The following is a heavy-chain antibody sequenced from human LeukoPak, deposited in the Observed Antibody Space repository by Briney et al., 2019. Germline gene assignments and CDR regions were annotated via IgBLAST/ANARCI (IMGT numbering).Heavy chain of an antibody. CDR2: IYHSGKT. CDR3: ARDDDSSGYSFDY. CDR1: GGSIDNYY. J-gene: IGHJ4*02. V-gene: IGHV4-59*12. D-gene: IGHD3-22*01. Sequence: SETLSLTCTVSGGSIDNYYWSWIRQPPGKGLEWIGEIYHSGKTKYNPSLKSRVTISVDKSKNQFSLKLGSVTAADTAVYYCARDDDSSGYSFDYWGQGTLVTVSS.